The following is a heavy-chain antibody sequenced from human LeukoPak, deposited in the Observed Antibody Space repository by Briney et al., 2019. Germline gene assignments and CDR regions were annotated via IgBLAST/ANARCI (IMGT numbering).Heavy chain of an antibody. CDR3: ANRVGYSYGA. Sequence: GGSLRLSCAASGFTFSSHVMSWVRQAPGKGLEWVSAIGATGAGTYYADSVKGRFTISRDNSKNTLYLQMNSLRAEDTAVYYCANRVGYSYGAWGQGTLATVSS. J-gene: IGHJ5*02. CDR2: IGATGAGT. V-gene: IGHV3-23*01. D-gene: IGHD5-18*01. CDR1: GFTFSSHV.